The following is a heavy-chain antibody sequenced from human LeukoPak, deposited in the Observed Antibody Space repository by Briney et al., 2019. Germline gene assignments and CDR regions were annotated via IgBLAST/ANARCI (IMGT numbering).Heavy chain of an antibody. CDR2: IIPIFGTA. CDR3: TGNYYGSGSYADFDY. D-gene: IGHD3-10*01. Sequence: SVKVSCKASGGTFSSYAISWVRQAPGQGLEWMGGIIPIFGTANYAQKFQGRVTITADKSTSTAYMELSSLRSEDTAVYYCTGNYYGSGSYADFDYWGQGTLVTVSS. J-gene: IGHJ4*02. V-gene: IGHV1-69*06. CDR1: GGTFSSYA.